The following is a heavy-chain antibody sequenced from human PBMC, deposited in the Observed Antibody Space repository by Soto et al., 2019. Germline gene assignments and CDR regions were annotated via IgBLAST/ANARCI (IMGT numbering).Heavy chain of an antibody. CDR1: GYTFTSYG. CDR3: ARDSHLRITIFGVVTLFDP. D-gene: IGHD3-3*01. V-gene: IGHV1-18*01. CDR2: ISAYNGNT. Sequence: GASVKVSCKASGYTFTSYGISWVRPAPGQRLEWMGWISAYNGNTNYAQKLQGRVTMTTDTSTSTAYMELRSLRSDDTAVYYCARDSHLRITIFGVVTLFDPWGQGTLVTVSS. J-gene: IGHJ5*02.